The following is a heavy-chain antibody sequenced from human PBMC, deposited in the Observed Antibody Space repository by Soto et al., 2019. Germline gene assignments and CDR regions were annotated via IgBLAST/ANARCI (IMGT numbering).Heavy chain of an antibody. CDR1: GDSVSSNSAA. J-gene: IGHJ6*03. CDR3: ARGTIAAADPYYYYYYMDV. D-gene: IGHD6-13*01. V-gene: IGHV6-1*01. CDR2: TYYRSKWYN. Sequence: KQSQTLSLTCAISGDSVSSNSAAWNWIRQSPSRGLEWLGRTYYRSKWYNDYAVSVKSRITINPDTSKNQFSLQLNSVTPEDTAVYYCARGTIAAADPYYYYYYMDVWGKGTTVTVSS.